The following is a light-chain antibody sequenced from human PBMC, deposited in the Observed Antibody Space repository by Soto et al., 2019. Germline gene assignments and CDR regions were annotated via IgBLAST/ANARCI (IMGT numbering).Light chain of an antibody. CDR1: SGDVGSYNL. CDR2: EVT. Sequence: QSALTQPASVSGSPRQSITIPCTGTSGDVGSYNLVSWYQQHPGKAPKLLIYEVTERPSGVSNRFSGSKSGNTASLTISGLQPDDEADYYCCSYAGNSEVFGTGTKLTVL. CDR3: CSYAGNSEV. J-gene: IGLJ1*01. V-gene: IGLV2-23*02.